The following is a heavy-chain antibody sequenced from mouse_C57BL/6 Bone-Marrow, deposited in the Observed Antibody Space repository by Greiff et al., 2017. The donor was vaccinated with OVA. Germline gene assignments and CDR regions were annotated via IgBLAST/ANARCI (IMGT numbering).Heavy chain of an antibody. CDR1: GYTFTSYG. CDR3: ARPHYYGSSPWFAY. D-gene: IGHD1-1*01. CDR2: IYPRSGNT. Sequence: VQLQQSGPELARPGASVKLSCKASGYTFTSYGISWVKQRTGQGLEWIGEIYPRSGNTYYNEKFKGKATLTADKSSSTAYMELRSLTSEDSAVYFCARPHYYGSSPWFAYWGQGTLVTVSA. J-gene: IGHJ3*01. V-gene: IGHV1-81*01.